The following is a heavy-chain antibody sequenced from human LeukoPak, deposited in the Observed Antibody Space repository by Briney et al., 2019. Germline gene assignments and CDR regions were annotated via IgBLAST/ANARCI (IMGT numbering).Heavy chain of an antibody. CDR1: GDNVSSNRVS. V-gene: IGHV6-1*01. D-gene: IGHD3-3*01. Sequence: SQTLSLTCGFSGDNVSSNRVSWDWVRQSPSRGLEWLGRTYYRSKWYNDYAISVRSRITINPDTSKNQFSLQLNSVTPEDTAVYYCARRWGHHYDFWSSYDGMDVWGQGTTVTVSS. J-gene: IGHJ6*02. CDR3: ARRWGHHYDFWSSYDGMDV. CDR2: TYYRSKWYN.